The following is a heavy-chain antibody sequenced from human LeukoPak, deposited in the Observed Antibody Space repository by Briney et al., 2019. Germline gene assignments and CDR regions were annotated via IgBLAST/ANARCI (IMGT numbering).Heavy chain of an antibody. J-gene: IGHJ5*02. Sequence: PGGSLRLSCAASGFTVSSNYMSWVRQAPGKGLEWVSVIYSGGSTYYADSVKGRFTISRDNSKNTLYLQMNSLRAEDTAVYYCARAYIVVVTAGLRRRWFDPWGQGTLVTVSS. CDR3: ARAYIVVVTAGLRRRWFDP. CDR1: GFTVSSNY. CDR2: IYSGGST. V-gene: IGHV3-66*01. D-gene: IGHD2-21*02.